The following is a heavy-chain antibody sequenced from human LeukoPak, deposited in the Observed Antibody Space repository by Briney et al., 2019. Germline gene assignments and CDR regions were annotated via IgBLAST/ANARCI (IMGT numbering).Heavy chain of an antibody. D-gene: IGHD3-22*01. CDR3: ARLRRNSDRSGYYYYYDY. Sequence: PGGSLRLSCVASGFIFSDYSFNWIRQAPGKGLEWVSYINPLASSIYHADSVKGRFIITRDNAKNSLYLQMDSLRAEDTATYYCARLRRNSDRSGYYYYYDYWGQGTLVTVSS. CDR2: INPLASSI. CDR1: GFIFSDYS. J-gene: IGHJ4*02. V-gene: IGHV3-21*01.